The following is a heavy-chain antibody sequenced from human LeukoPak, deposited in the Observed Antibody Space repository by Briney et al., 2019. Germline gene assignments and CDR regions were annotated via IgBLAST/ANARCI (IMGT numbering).Heavy chain of an antibody. Sequence: SVKVSCKASGGTFSSYAISWVRQAPGQGLEWMGGIIPIFGTANYAQKFQGRVTITADESTSTDYMELSSLRSEDTAVYYCARSVSGIAVAGSPHFDYWGQGTLVTVSS. J-gene: IGHJ4*02. CDR3: ARSVSGIAVAGSPHFDY. CDR2: IIPIFGTA. D-gene: IGHD6-19*01. V-gene: IGHV1-69*01. CDR1: GGTFSSYA.